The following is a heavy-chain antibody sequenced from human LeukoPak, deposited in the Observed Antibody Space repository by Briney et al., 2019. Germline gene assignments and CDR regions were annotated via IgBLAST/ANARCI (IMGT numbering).Heavy chain of an antibody. CDR2: IRYDGSNK. V-gene: IGHV3-30*02. D-gene: IGHD4-11*01. J-gene: IGHJ6*03. Sequence: GGSLTPSCAASGFTFSNYGMHWVRQAPGKGLEWVAFIRYDGSNKYCADSVKGRFTVSRDNTKNTLYLQMNSLRAEDTAAYYCAKEKNDYSDYSYMDFWVEGTTVTVSS. CDR3: AKEKNDYSDYSYMDF. CDR1: GFTFSNYG.